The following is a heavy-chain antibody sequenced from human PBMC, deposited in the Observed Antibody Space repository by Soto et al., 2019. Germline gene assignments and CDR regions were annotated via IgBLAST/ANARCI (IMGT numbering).Heavy chain of an antibody. Sequence: GGSLRLSCAASGFTFSSYGMHWVRQAPGKGLEWVAVISYDGSNKYYADSVKGRFTISRDNSKNTLYLQMNSLRAEDTAVYYCAKVYHYYGSGSYSTSGMDVWGQGTTVTVSS. CDR2: ISYDGSNK. V-gene: IGHV3-30*18. J-gene: IGHJ6*02. CDR1: GFTFSSYG. CDR3: AKVYHYYGSGSYSTSGMDV. D-gene: IGHD3-10*01.